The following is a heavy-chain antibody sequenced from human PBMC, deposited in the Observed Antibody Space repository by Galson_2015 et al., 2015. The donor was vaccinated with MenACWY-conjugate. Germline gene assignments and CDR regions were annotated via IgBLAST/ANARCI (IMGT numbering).Heavy chain of an antibody. CDR2: ISIYNGNT. D-gene: IGHD4-23*01. V-gene: IGHV1-18*01. CDR1: GYNFTSYG. J-gene: IGHJ3*01. CDR3: ARDLSIGGNRGNGAFYL. Sequence: SVKVSCKASGYNFTSYGITWVRQAPGQGLERMGWISIYNGNTNYAQYLQGRVTMTTDTSTSTAYMDLRSLRSDDTAVYYCARDLSIGGNRGNGAFYLWGQGTMVTVSS.